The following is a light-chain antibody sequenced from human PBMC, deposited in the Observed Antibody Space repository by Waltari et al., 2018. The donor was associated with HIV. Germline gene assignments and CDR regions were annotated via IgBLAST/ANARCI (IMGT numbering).Light chain of an antibody. CDR1: TSNFRAGSD. CDR3: QSYDRILGDVV. V-gene: IGLV1-40*01. J-gene: IGLJ2*01. CDR2: SSN. Sequence: QSVLTPPPSVSGPPGQRLPLPCPGSTSNFRAGSDLQWSQHLPGTAPQLLIHSSNNRPAGIPDRFSGSKSGTSASLAITGLRAEDEADDYCQSYDRILGDVVFGGGTKLTVL.